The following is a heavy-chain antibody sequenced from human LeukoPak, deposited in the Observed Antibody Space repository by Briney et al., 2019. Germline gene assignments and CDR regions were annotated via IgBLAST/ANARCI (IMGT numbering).Heavy chain of an antibody. V-gene: IGHV1-69*13. CDR1: GGTFSSYA. CDR2: IIPIFGTA. Sequence: GASVKVSCKASGGTFSSYAISWVRQAPGQGLEWMGGIIPIFGTANYAQKFQGRVTITADESTSIAYMELSSLRSEDTAVYYCASATDTAMVSRTPTACYYGMDVWGQGTTVTVSS. D-gene: IGHD5-18*01. J-gene: IGHJ6*02. CDR3: ASATDTAMVSRTPTACYYGMDV.